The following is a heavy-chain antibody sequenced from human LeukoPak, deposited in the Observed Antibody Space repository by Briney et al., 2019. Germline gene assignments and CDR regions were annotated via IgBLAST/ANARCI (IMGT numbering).Heavy chain of an antibody. D-gene: IGHD2-15*01. J-gene: IGHJ4*02. V-gene: IGHV4-39*01. CDR1: GGSISSSSYY. CDR2: IHHRGRT. CDR3: ASYCSGGTCYLGFHY. Sequence: SETLSLTCTVSGGSISSSSYYWGWVRQPPGKGLEWIGSIHHRGRTYYNPSLKSQLTMSVDTSKNQFSLKLSSVTAADTAVYYCASYCSGGTCYLGFHYWGQGTLVTVSS.